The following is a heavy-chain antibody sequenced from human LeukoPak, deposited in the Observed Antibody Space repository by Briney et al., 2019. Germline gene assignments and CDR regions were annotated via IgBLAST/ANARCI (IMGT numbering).Heavy chain of an antibody. D-gene: IGHD2/OR15-2a*01. J-gene: IGHJ4*02. Sequence: ASVKVSCKASGYTFTSYDINWVRQATGQGLEWMGWMNPNSDNTGYAQKFQGRVTMTRNTSISTAYMELSSLRSEDTAVYYCARSARGRAREYYFDYWGQGTLVTVSS. V-gene: IGHV1-8*01. CDR1: GYTFTSYD. CDR3: ARSARGRAREYYFDY. CDR2: MNPNSDNT.